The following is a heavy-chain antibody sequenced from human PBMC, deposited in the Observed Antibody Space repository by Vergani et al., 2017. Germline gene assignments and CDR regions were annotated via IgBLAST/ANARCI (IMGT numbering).Heavy chain of an antibody. CDR3: AKDRGMTAVAEY. D-gene: IGHD6-19*01. J-gene: IGHJ4*02. V-gene: IGHV3-30*02. CDR1: GFTFSSYG. CDR2: IRYDGSNE. Sequence: VQLVESGGGVVQPGGSLRLSCAASGFTFSSYGMHWVRQAPGKGLEWVAFIRYDGSNEYYADSVKGRFTISRDNSKNTLFLQMNSLRAEDTAVYYCAKDRGMTAVAEYWGQGTLVTVSS.